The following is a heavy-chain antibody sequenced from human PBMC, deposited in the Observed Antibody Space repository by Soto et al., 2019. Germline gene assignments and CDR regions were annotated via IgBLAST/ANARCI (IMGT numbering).Heavy chain of an antibody. CDR1: GGSISSYY. V-gene: IGHV4-59*08. Sequence: SETLSLTCTVSGGSISSYYWSWIRQPPGKGLEWIGYIYYSGSTNYNPSLKSRVTISVDTSKNQFSLKLSSVTAADTAVYYCARLGIVVVPAALGEDYYYMDVWGKGTTVTVSS. J-gene: IGHJ6*03. D-gene: IGHD2-2*01. CDR2: IYYSGST. CDR3: ARLGIVVVPAALGEDYYYMDV.